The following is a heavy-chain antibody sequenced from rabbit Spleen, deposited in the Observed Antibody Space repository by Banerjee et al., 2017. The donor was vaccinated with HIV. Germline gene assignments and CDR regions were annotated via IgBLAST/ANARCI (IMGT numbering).Heavy chain of an antibody. V-gene: IGHV1S45*01. CDR3: ARDTSSSFSSYGMDL. Sequence: QEQLEESGGDLVKPEGSLTLTCTASGFSFSSNWICWVRQAPGKGLEWIACIDTNDGDTDYANWPKGRFTISKTSSTTVTLQMTSLTAADTATYFCARDTSSSFSSYGMDLWGQGTLVTVS. J-gene: IGHJ6*01. CDR2: IDTNDGDT. CDR1: GFSFSSNW. D-gene: IGHD1-1*01.